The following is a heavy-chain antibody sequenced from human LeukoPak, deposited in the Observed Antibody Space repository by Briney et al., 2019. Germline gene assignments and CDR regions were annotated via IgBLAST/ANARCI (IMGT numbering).Heavy chain of an antibody. Sequence: GRSLRLSCAASGFTFSSYAMHWVRQAPGKGLEWVAVISYDGSNKYYADSVKGRFTISRDNSKNTLYLQMNSLRAEDTAVYYCARDRLYYGSGSSYFDYWGQGTLVTVSS. J-gene: IGHJ4*02. V-gene: IGHV3-30-3*01. CDR2: ISYDGSNK. D-gene: IGHD3-10*01. CDR1: GFTFSSYA. CDR3: ARDRLYYGSGSSYFDY.